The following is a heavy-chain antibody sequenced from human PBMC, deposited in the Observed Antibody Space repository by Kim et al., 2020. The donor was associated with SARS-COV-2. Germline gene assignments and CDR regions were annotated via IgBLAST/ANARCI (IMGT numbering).Heavy chain of an antibody. CDR3: ARDFLITIFGVVTDYYGMDV. CDR1: GFTFSSYE. Sequence: GGSLRLSCAASGFTFSSYEMNWVRQAPGKGLEWVSYISSSGSTIYYADSVKGRFTISRDNAKNSLYLQMNSLRAEDTAVYYCARDFLITIFGVVTDYYGMDVWGQGTTVTVSS. CDR2: ISSSGSTI. D-gene: IGHD3-3*01. V-gene: IGHV3-48*03. J-gene: IGHJ6*02.